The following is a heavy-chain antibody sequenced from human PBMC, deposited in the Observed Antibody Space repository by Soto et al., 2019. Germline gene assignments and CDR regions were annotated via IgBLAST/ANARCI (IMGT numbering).Heavy chain of an antibody. CDR2: ISAYNGNT. V-gene: IGHV1-18*04. J-gene: IGHJ4*02. D-gene: IGHD5-18*01. CDR3: ARDEDAAMPHFFDY. Sequence: PSVKVSCKASGYPFTSYGISWVRQAPGQGLEWMGWISAYNGNTNYAQKLQGRVTMTTDTSTSTAYMELRSLRSDDTAVYYCARDEDAAMPHFFDYWGQGTPVTVSS. CDR1: GYPFTSYG.